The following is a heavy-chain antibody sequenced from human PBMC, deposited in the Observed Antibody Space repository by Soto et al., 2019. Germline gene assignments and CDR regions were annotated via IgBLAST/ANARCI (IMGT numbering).Heavy chain of an antibody. V-gene: IGHV1-3*01. J-gene: IGHJ4*02. CDR2: INVGNGNT. CDR3: ARPQDYDGCLAS. D-gene: IGHD3-22*01. Sequence: ASVKVSCKPPGYTFARYNIHWVRQAPGQRLEWMGWINVGNGNTRYSQKFQGRLTLTRDTPGNTAYLELNSLISADTAVYYCARPQDYDGCLASWGQGTLVNVSS. CDR1: GYTFARYN.